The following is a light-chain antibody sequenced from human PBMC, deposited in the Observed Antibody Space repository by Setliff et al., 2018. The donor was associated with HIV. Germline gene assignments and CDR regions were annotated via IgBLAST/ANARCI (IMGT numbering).Light chain of an antibody. J-gene: IGLJ1*01. CDR2: DVS. CDR3: SSYTGRSTFV. V-gene: IGLV2-14*01. CDR1: SSDVGNYNY. Sequence: QSVLTQPASVSGSPGQSTTISCTGISSDVGNYNYVSWYQEHPGKAPKLMIYDVSKRPSGVSNRFSGSKSGNTASLTISGLQAEDEADYHCSSYTGRSTFVFGTGTKVTVL.